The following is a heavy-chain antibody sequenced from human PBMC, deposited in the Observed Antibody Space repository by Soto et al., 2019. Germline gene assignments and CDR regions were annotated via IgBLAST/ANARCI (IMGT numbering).Heavy chain of an antibody. D-gene: IGHD4-17*01. CDR2: INTYNGHT. V-gene: IGHV1-18*01. J-gene: IGHJ5*01. CDR1: GYTFTSYG. Sequence: QAQLVQSGGEVKKPGAPVTVSCKASGYTFTSYGITWVRQAPGQGLEWMGWINTYNGHTNYEKKFQGRVTMTRDTSTGTAYMELGSLRSDDTAVYYCATQNSGSATVTWFDYWGQGTLVIVSS. CDR3: ATQNSGSATVTWFDY.